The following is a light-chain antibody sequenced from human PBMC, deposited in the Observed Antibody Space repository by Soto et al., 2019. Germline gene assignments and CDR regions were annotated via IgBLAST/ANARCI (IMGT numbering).Light chain of an antibody. CDR1: QSVSSY. V-gene: IGKV3-11*01. CDR3: QQGSIWMYT. Sequence: EIVLTQSPATLSLSPGERATLSCRASQSVSSYLAWYQQKPGQAPRLLIYDAFKKATGIPARFSGSGSGTDFTLTISSLEPEDFAVYYCQQGSIWMYTFGQGTKLEIK. CDR2: DAF. J-gene: IGKJ2*01.